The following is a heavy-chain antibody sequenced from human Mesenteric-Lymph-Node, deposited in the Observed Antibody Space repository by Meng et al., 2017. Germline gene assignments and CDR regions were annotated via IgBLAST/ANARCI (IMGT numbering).Heavy chain of an antibody. V-gene: IGHV4-39*07. D-gene: IGHD1-26*01. CDR3: ARVPNYSLVGATTFDY. CDR1: GGSISSSSYY. CDR2: IYYSGST. J-gene: IGHJ4*02. Sequence: SETLSLTCTVSGGSISSSSYYWGWIRQPPGKGLEWIGSIYYSGSTYYNPSLKSRVTISVDTSKNQFSLKLSSVTAADTAVYYCARVPNYSLVGATTFDYWGQGTLVTVSS.